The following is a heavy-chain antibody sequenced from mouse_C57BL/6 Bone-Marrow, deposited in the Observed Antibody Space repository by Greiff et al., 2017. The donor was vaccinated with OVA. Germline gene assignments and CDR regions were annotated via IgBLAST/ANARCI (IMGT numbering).Heavy chain of an antibody. J-gene: IGHJ3*01. CDR3: TRVVLRQAWFAY. D-gene: IGHD1-1*01. Sequence: EVMLVESGEGLVKPGGSLKLSCAASGFTFSSYAMSWVRQTPEKRLEWVAYISSGGDYIYYADTVKVRFTISRDNARNTLYLQISSLKSEDTAMYYCTRVVLRQAWFAYWGQGTLVTVSA. V-gene: IGHV5-9-1*02. CDR2: ISSGGDYI. CDR1: GFTFSSYA.